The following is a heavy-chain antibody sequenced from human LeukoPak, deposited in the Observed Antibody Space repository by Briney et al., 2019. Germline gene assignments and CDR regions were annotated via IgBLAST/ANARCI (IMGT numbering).Heavy chain of an antibody. CDR2: IIPIFGTA. CDR3: ARVIYCSGGSCSHYFDY. CDR1: GGTFSSYA. Sequence: SVKVSCKASGGTFSSYAVSWVRQAPGQGLEWMGGIIPIFGTANYAQKFQGRVTITADESTSTAYMELSSLRSEDTAVYYCARVIYCSGGSCSHYFDYWGQGTLVTVSS. D-gene: IGHD2-15*01. V-gene: IGHV1-69*01. J-gene: IGHJ4*02.